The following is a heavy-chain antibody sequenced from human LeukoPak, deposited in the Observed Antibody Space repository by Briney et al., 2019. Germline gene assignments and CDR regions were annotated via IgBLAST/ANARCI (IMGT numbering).Heavy chain of an antibody. Sequence: PGGSLRLSCAGSGFTFSSYSMNWVRQAPGKGLEWVSSISSSSSYIYYADSVKGRFTISRDNAKNSLYLQMNSLRAEDTAVYYCARAMTTVFDYWGQGTLVTVSS. D-gene: IGHD4-17*01. CDR3: ARAMTTVFDY. V-gene: IGHV3-21*01. CDR2: ISSSSSYI. CDR1: GFTFSSYS. J-gene: IGHJ4*02.